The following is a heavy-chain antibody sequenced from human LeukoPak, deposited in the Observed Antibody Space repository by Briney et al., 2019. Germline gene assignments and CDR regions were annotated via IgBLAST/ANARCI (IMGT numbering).Heavy chain of an antibody. D-gene: IGHD1-26*01. Sequence: TGGSLRLSCAASGFTFSSYSMNWVRQAPGKGLEWVSYISSSSSIYHADSVKGRFTISRDNAKNSVYLQMNSLRAEDTAVYYCARDDVGYFDYWGQGTLVTVSS. J-gene: IGHJ4*02. V-gene: IGHV3-48*04. CDR3: ARDDVGYFDY. CDR2: ISSSSSI. CDR1: GFTFSSYS.